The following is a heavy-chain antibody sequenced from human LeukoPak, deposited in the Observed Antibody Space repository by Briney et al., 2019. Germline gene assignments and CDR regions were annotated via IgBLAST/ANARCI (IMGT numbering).Heavy chain of an antibody. CDR3: ARSPFNCGGDCYSVDY. V-gene: IGHV4-61*02. Sequence: SETLSLTCTVSGGSISSGSYYWSWIRQPAGKGLEWIGRIYTSGSTNYNPSLKSRVTIPVDTSKNQFSPKLSSVTAADTAVYYCARSPFNCGGDCYSVDYWGQGTLVTVSS. J-gene: IGHJ4*02. CDR1: GGSISSGSYY. D-gene: IGHD2-21*01. CDR2: IYTSGST.